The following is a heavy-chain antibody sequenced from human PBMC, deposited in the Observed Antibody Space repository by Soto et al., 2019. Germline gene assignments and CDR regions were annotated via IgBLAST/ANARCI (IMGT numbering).Heavy chain of an antibody. D-gene: IGHD3-10*01. CDR3: ARSRDGSGSYSAFDI. J-gene: IGHJ3*02. Sequence: EVQLVESGEGLVQPGGSLRLSCAASGFTFSSYAMHWVRQAPGKGLEYVSAISSNGGSTYYADSVKGRFTISRDNSKNALYLQMGSLRAEDMAVYYCARSRDGSGSYSAFDIWGQGTMVTVSS. CDR1: GFTFSSYA. CDR2: ISSNGGST. V-gene: IGHV3-64*02.